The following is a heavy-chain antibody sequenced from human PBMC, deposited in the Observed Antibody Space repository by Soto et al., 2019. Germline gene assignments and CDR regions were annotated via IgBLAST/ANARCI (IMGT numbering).Heavy chain of an antibody. V-gene: IGHV3-23*01. CDR3: AKGHVLRYFDWLSNLFDY. CDR1: GFTFSSYA. Sequence: GGSLRLSCAASGFTFSSYAMSWVRQAPGKGLEWVSAISGSGGSTYYADSVKGRFTISRDNSKNTLYLQMNSLRAEDTAVYYCAKGHVLRYFDWLSNLFDYWGQGTLVTVSS. J-gene: IGHJ4*02. CDR2: ISGSGGST. D-gene: IGHD3-9*01.